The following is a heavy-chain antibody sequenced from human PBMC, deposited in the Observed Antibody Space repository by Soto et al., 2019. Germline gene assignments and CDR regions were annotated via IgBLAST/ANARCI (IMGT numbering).Heavy chain of an antibody. CDR1: GGSISSSSYY. V-gene: IGHV4-39*01. D-gene: IGHD3-22*01. J-gene: IGHJ6*02. CDR2: IYYSGST. Sequence: SETQSLTCTVSGGSISSSSYYWGWIRQPPGKGLEWIGSIYYSGSTNYNPSLKSRVTISVDTSKNQFTLKLSSVTAADTTVYNCARALLVCGYDSSGYYFGEYYYYGMDVWGQGTTVTVSS. CDR3: ARALLVCGYDSSGYYFGEYYYYGMDV.